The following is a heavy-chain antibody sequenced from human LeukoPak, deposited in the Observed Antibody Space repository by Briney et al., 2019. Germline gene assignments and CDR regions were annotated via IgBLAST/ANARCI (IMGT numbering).Heavy chain of an antibody. CDR1: GFTFNSYG. Sequence: GGSLRLSCAASGFTFNSYGMHWVRQAPGKGLEWVACIWDDGRNKYYVDSVKGRFTISRDNSKNTVYLQMNSLRAEDTAVYYCARDGYGSGSRAYLMDVWGQGTTVTVSS. V-gene: IGHV3-33*01. CDR2: IWDDGRNK. J-gene: IGHJ6*02. D-gene: IGHD3-10*01. CDR3: ARDGYGSGSRAYLMDV.